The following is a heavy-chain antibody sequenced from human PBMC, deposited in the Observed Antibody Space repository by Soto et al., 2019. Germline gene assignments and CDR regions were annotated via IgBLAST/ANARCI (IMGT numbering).Heavy chain of an antibody. CDR3: ARHHDY. Sequence: QVQLQESGPGLVKPSETLSLTCTVSGGYISSNYWSWIRQPPEKGLEWIGYIYYSGSTNYNPSLKSRVTISVDTSKNQFSLKLSSVTAADTAVYYCARHHDYWGQGTLVTVSS. V-gene: IGHV4-59*08. CDR1: GGYISSNY. CDR2: IYYSGST. J-gene: IGHJ4*02.